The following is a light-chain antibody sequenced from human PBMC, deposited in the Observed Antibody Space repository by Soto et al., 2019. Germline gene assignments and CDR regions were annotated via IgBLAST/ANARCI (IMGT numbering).Light chain of an antibody. CDR3: QQYGGFPLT. Sequence: DIQMTRSPSTLSASVGDRVTITCRASQSVGGWLAWYQQKPGKAPKVLIYGASNLEGGVPPRFSGGGYGTEFTLTISSLQPDDFATYYCQQYGGFPLTFGGGTKVEVK. CDR1: QSVGGW. J-gene: IGKJ4*01. CDR2: GAS. V-gene: IGKV1-5*03.